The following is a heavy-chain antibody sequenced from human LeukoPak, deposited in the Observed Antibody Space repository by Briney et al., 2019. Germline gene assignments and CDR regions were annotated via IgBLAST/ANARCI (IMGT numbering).Heavy chain of an antibody. D-gene: IGHD3-10*01. V-gene: IGHV3-23*01. J-gene: IGHJ4*02. CDR3: AKDPIYYGSGSYYNW. CDR2: ISGSGGST. CDR1: GFTFSSYA. Sequence: GGSLRLSCAASGFTFSSYAMSWVRQAPGKGLEWVSAISGSGGSTYYADSVKGRFTISRDNSKNMLYLQMNSLRAEDTAVYYCAKDPIYYGSGSYYNWWGQGTLVTVSS.